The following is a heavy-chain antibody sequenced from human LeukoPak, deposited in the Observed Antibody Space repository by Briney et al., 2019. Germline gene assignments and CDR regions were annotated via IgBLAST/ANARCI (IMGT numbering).Heavy chain of an antibody. Sequence: SETLSLTCAVYGGSFSAYYWSWIRQPPGKGLEWIGEINDNGSTNYSPSLKSRVTISVDTSKNQFSLKLSSVTAADTAVYYCARTTNWFDPWGQGTLVTVSS. J-gene: IGHJ5*02. D-gene: IGHD1-1*01. CDR3: ARTTNWFDP. CDR1: GGSFSAYY. V-gene: IGHV4-34*01. CDR2: INDNGST.